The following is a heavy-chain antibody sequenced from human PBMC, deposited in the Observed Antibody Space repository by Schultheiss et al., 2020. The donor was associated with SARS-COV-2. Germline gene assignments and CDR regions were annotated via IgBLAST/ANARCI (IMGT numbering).Heavy chain of an antibody. CDR2: MWYDGINQ. Sequence: GGSLRLSCAASGVTFSSYAMHWVRQAPGKGLEWVAVMWYDGINQYYADSVKGRFTISRDNSKNTLYLQMNSLRAEDTAVYYCANGAARPGHYYYGMDVWGQGTTVTVSS. V-gene: IGHV3-33*03. CDR1: GVTFSSYA. CDR3: ANGAARPGHYYYGMDV. J-gene: IGHJ6*02. D-gene: IGHD6-6*01.